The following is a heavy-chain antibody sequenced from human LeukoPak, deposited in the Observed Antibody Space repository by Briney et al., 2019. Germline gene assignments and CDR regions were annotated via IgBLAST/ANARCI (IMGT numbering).Heavy chain of an antibody. D-gene: IGHD2-21*02. Sequence: SVKVSGMASGGTFSSSAISWVRPAPGQGLEWMRRIIPILGIANYAQKFQGRVMITADKSTSTAYMEPSSLRSEDTAVYYCARVHDVTGSFRGGDPLGYWGQGTLVTVSS. CDR1: GGTFSSSA. CDR3: ARVHDVTGSFRGGDPLGY. CDR2: IIPILGIA. V-gene: IGHV1-69*04. J-gene: IGHJ4*02.